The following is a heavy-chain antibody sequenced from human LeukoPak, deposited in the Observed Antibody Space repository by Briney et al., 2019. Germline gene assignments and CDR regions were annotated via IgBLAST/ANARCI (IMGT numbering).Heavy chain of an antibody. V-gene: IGHV3-11*03. CDR3: ATNPLGYCSYGSCGGNY. D-gene: IGHD2-15*01. Sequence: PGGSLRLSCAASGSTFSDYYMTWIRQAPGKGLEWVSYISSSGSYTDYAESVKGRSTISRDTAQNSLFLQMNSLRVEDTAVYYCATNPLGYCSYGSCGGNYWGHGILVTVSS. CDR2: ISSSGSYT. J-gene: IGHJ4*01. CDR1: GSTFSDYY.